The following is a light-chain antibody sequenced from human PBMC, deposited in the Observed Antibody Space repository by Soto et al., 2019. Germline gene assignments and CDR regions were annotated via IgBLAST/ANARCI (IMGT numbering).Light chain of an antibody. CDR2: GGS. CDR3: QQYSSGM. V-gene: IGKV3-20*01. Sequence: IVLTQSPGTLSLSPGERATLSCRGSQSVDSNYLAWYQQKPGQAPGLLIYGGSRRATGIPDRFSGGGSGTDFTLTISSLEPEDYAVYYCQQYSSGMFGQGTKVEI. J-gene: IGKJ1*01. CDR1: QSVDSNY.